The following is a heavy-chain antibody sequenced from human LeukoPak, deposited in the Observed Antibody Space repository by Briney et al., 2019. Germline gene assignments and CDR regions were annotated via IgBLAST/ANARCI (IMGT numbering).Heavy chain of an antibody. V-gene: IGHV3-30-3*01. D-gene: IGHD6-19*01. Sequence: GGSLRLSCAASGFTFSNYAMHWVRQAPGKGLEWVALISYDGSNKYYADSVKGRFTISRDNSKNTLYLQMNSLRAEDTAVYYCARGGVYSSGSYYLYYFDYWGQGTLVTVSS. CDR3: ARGGVYSSGSYYLYYFDY. CDR2: ISYDGSNK. CDR1: GFTFSNYA. J-gene: IGHJ4*02.